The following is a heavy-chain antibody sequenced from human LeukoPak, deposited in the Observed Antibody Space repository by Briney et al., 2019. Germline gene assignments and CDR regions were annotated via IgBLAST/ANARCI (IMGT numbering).Heavy chain of an antibody. V-gene: IGHV4-61*01. CDR2: IYYSGST. CDR1: GGSFSSGSYY. Sequence: SETLSLTCTVSGGSFSSGSYYWSWIRQPPGKGLEWIGYIYYSGSTNYNPSLKSRVTISVDTSKNQFSLKLSSVTAADTAVYYCARTSTIFGVVTKRDDYWGQGTLVTVSS. J-gene: IGHJ4*02. D-gene: IGHD3-3*01. CDR3: ARTSTIFGVVTKRDDY.